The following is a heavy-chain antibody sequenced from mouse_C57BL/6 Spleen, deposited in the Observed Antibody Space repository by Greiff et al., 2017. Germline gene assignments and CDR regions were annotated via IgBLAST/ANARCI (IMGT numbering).Heavy chain of an antibody. V-gene: IGHV1-81*01. CDR1: GYTFTSYG. CDR3: AREDYGSSPYYAMDY. D-gene: IGHD1-1*01. Sequence: VQLQQSGAELARPGASVKLSCKASGYTFTSYGISWVKQRTGQGLEWIGEIYPRSGNTYYNEKFKGKATLTADKSSSTAYMELRSLTSEDSAVXFCAREDYGSSPYYAMDYWGQGTSVTVSS. CDR2: IYPRSGNT. J-gene: IGHJ4*01.